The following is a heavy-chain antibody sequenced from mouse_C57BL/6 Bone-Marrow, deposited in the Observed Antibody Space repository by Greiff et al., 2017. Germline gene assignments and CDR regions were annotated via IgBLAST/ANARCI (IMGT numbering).Heavy chain of an antibody. V-gene: IGHV1-42*01. CDR1: GYSFTGYY. CDR2: INPSTGGT. Sequence: VQLQQSGPELVKPGASVQISCKASGYSFTGYYMNWVKQSPEKSLEWIGEINPSTGGTTYNQKFKAKATLTVDKSSSTAYMQLKSLTSEDSAVYYCARGTTPDFDVWGTGTTVTVSS. CDR3: ARGTTPDFDV. D-gene: IGHD1-1*01. J-gene: IGHJ1*03.